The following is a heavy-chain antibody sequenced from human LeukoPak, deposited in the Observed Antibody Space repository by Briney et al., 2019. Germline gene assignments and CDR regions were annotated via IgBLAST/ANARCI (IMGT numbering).Heavy chain of an antibody. D-gene: IGHD2-2*01. V-gene: IGHV4-59*01. Sequence: SETLSLTCPVSGGSISSYYWSWIRQPPGKGLEWIGYIYYSGSTNYNPSLKSRVTISVDTSKNQFSLKLSSVTAADTAVYYCARDRGYCSSTSCYQWFDPWGQGTLVTVSS. CDR1: GGSISSYY. J-gene: IGHJ5*02. CDR3: ARDRGYCSSTSCYQWFDP. CDR2: IYYSGST.